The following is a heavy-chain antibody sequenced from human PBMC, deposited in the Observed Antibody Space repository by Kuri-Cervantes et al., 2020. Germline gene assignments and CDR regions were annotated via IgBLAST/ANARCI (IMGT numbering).Heavy chain of an antibody. Sequence: GGSLRLSCAASGFTFSSYDMHWARQATGKGLEWVSAIGTAGDTYYPGSVKGRFTISRENAKNSLYLQMNSLRAGDTAVYYCARGVVGDYAFDYWGQGTLVTVSS. J-gene: IGHJ4*02. CDR3: ARGVVGDYAFDY. CDR2: IGTAGDT. D-gene: IGHD4-17*01. CDR1: GFTFSSYD. V-gene: IGHV3-13*01.